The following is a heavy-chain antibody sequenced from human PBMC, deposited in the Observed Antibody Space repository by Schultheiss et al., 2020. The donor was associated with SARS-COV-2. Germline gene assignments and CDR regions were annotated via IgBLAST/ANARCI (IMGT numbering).Heavy chain of an antibody. D-gene: IGHD3-3*01. J-gene: IGHJ6*03. V-gene: IGHV3-74*01. CDR1: GFTFSSYW. CDR3: ASLDDSFYYYYYMDV. CDR2: INSDGSST. Sequence: GGSLRLSCAASGFTFSSYWMHWVRQAPGKGLVWVSRINSDGSSTSYADSVKGRFTISRDNAKNTLYLQMNSLRAEDTAVYYCASLDDSFYYYYYMDVWGKGTTVTVSS.